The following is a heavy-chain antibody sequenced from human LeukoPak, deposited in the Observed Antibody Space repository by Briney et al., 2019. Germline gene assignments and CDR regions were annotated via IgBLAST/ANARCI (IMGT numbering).Heavy chain of an antibody. J-gene: IGHJ4*02. CDR2: IKQDGSEK. V-gene: IGHV3-7*01. D-gene: IGHD4-23*01. Sequence: GGSLRLSCAASGFAFSSSWMSWVRQAPGKGLKGVASIKQDGSEKYYVDSVKGRFTISRDNAKNSLYLQMNSLRAEDTAVYYCASAESRWQPGARLDYWGQGTLVTVSS. CDR3: ASAESRWQPGARLDY. CDR1: GFAFSSSW.